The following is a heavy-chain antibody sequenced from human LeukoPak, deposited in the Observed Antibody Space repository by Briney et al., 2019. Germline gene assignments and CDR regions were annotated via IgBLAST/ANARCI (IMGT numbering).Heavy chain of an antibody. CDR2: IYYSGST. D-gene: IGHD3-10*01. Sequence: SETLSLTCTVSGGSISSGDYYWTWIRQHPGKGLEWIGYIYYSGSTYYNPSLKSRVTISVDTSKNQFSLKLSSVTAADTAVYYCASDDGSGRGPDYWGQGTLVTVAS. CDR3: ASDDGSGRGPDY. CDR1: GGSISSGDYY. J-gene: IGHJ4*02. V-gene: IGHV4-31*03.